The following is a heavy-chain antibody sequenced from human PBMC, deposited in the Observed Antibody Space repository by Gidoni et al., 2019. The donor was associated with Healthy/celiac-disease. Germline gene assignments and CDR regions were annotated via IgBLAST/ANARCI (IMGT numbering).Heavy chain of an antibody. J-gene: IGHJ2*01. CDR2: ISGSVGST. CDR1: GFTFSSYT. V-gene: IGHV3-23*01. Sequence: EVQLLESGGGLVQPGGSLRLSCAASGFTFSSYTLSWVRQAPGRWLEWVSAISGSVGSTYYADSVKGRFTISIDKSKNTLYLQINSLRAEDTAVYYCAKDEITIFGVVIIDWYFDLWGRGTLVTVSS. CDR3: AKDEITIFGVVIIDWYFDL. D-gene: IGHD3-3*01.